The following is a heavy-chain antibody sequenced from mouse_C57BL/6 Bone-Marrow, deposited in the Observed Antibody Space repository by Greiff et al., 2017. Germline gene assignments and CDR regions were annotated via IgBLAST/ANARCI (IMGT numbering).Heavy chain of an antibody. J-gene: IGHJ2*01. V-gene: IGHV1-82*01. CDR1: GYAFSSSW. Sequence: QVQLQQSGPELVKPGASVKISCKASGYAFSSSWMNWVKQRPGKGLEWIGRIYPGDGDTNYNGKFKGKATLTADKSSSTAYMQLSSLTSEDSAVYVCARSANWVDFDYWGQGTTLTVSS. D-gene: IGHD4-1*01. CDR3: ARSANWVDFDY. CDR2: IYPGDGDT.